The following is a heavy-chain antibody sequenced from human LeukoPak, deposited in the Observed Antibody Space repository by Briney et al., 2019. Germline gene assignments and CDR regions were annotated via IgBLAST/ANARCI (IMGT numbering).Heavy chain of an antibody. CDR3: ARDAPYEGSSGWYDLDC. D-gene: IGHD6-19*01. CDR1: GGSFSGYY. CDR2: INHSGST. J-gene: IGHJ4*02. Sequence: SETLSLTCAVYGGSFSGYYWSWIRQPPGKGLEWIGEINHSGSTNYNPSLKSRVTISVDTSKNQFSLKLSSVTAADTAVYYCARDAPYEGSSGWYDLDCWGQGTLVTVSS. V-gene: IGHV4-34*01.